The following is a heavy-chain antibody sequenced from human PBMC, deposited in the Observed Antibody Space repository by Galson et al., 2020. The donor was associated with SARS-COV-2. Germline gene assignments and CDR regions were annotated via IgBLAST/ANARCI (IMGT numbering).Heavy chain of an antibody. Sequence: GGSLRLSCAASGFTFNSYGMHWVRQAPGKGLEWVADITHDGSNKYYAASVKGRFTISRDNSKNTLYLQMNSPRAEDTAVYYCAKSYSGSYLSAFDIWGQGTMVTVSS. CDR2: ITHDGSNK. V-gene: IGHV3-30*18. CDR3: AKSYSGSYLSAFDI. CDR1: GFTFNSYG. D-gene: IGHD1-26*01. J-gene: IGHJ3*02.